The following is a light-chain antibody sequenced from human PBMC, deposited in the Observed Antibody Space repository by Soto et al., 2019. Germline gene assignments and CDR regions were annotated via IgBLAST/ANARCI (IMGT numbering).Light chain of an antibody. Sequence: QSVLTQPPSASASLGASVTLTCTLSSGYSNYKVDWYQQRPGKGPRFVMRVGTGGIVGSKGDGIPDRFSVLGSGLNRYLTIKNIQEEDESDYHCGADHGSGSNFVVVFGGGTKL. CDR2: VGTGGIVG. V-gene: IGLV9-49*01. CDR1: SGYSNYK. CDR3: GADHGSGSNFVVV. J-gene: IGLJ2*01.